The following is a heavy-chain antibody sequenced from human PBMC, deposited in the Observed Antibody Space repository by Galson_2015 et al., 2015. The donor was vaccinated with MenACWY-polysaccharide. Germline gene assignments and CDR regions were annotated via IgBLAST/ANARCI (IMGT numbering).Heavy chain of an antibody. Sequence: SLRLSCAASGFSFSTYWMHWVRHAPGKGLVWVSRINADGSATGYADSVRGRFTTSRDNAKNTLYLEMNSLRAEDTAVYYCTKAGAKYCSGSSCNFNWFDPWGQGTLVTVSS. CDR3: TKAGAKYCSGSSCNFNWFDP. J-gene: IGHJ5*02. CDR1: GFSFSTYW. D-gene: IGHD2-15*01. V-gene: IGHV3-74*01. CDR2: INADGSAT.